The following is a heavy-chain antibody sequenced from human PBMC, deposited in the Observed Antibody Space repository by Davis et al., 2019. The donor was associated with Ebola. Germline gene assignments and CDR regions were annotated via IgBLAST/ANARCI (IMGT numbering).Heavy chain of an antibody. CDR2: MNPNSGNT. CDR1: GYSFSSYD. Sequence: ASVKVSCKASGYSFSSYDLNWVRQAPGQGLEWMGWMNPNSGNTGYAQKFQGRVTMTRDTSITTAYMELSSLSFDDTAVYFCTRGIARRQLGSWFDPWGQGTPVTVSS. V-gene: IGHV1-8*01. J-gene: IGHJ5*02. D-gene: IGHD6-6*01. CDR3: TRGIARRQLGSWFDP.